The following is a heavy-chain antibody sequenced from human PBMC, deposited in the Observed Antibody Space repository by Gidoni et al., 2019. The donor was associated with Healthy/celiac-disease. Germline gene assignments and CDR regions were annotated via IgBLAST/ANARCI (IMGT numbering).Heavy chain of an antibody. Sequence: EVQLVESGGGLVQPGRSLRLSCAASGFTFDDYAMHWVRHAPGKGLEWVSGISWNSGSIGYADSVKGRFTISRDNAKNSLYLQMNSLRAEDTALYYCAKDVDYGEGWYFDLWGRGTLVTVSS. V-gene: IGHV3-9*01. D-gene: IGHD4-17*01. CDR3: AKDVDYGEGWYFDL. CDR2: ISWNSGSI. CDR1: GFTFDDYA. J-gene: IGHJ2*01.